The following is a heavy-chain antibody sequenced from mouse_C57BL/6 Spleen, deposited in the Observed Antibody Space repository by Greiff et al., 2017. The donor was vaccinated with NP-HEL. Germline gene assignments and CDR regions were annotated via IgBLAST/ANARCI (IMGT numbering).Heavy chain of an antibody. CDR3: TGTYYDYDGFAY. Sequence: EVKLMESGGGLVQPGGSMKLSCVASGFTFSNYWMNWVRQSPEKGLEWVAQIRLKSDNYATHYAESVKGRFTISRDDSKSSVYLQMNNLRAEDTGIYYCTGTYYDYDGFAYWGQGTLVTVSA. CDR2: IRLKSDNYAT. D-gene: IGHD2-4*01. CDR1: GFTFSNYW. J-gene: IGHJ3*01. V-gene: IGHV6-3*01.